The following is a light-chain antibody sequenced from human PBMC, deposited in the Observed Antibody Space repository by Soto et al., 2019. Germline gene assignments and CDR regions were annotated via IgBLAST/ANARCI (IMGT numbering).Light chain of an antibody. CDR2: EVS. J-gene: IGLJ2*01. Sequence: QSALTQPASVSGSPGQSITISCTGTSSDVGGYNYVSWYQQHPGEAPKLMIYEVSSRPSGVSNRFSGSKSGNTASLTISGLQTEDEADYYCSSFTTSSTVLFGGGTKVTVL. CDR3: SSFTTSSTVL. V-gene: IGLV2-14*01. CDR1: SSDVGGYNY.